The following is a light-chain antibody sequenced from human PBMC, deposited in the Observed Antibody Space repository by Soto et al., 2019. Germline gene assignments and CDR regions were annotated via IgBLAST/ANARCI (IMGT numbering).Light chain of an antibody. Sequence: QSVLTQSPSASGTPGQRGTISCSGSASNIGSKAVNWYQQFPGTAPKLIIYRTVERPSGVPARFYGSKSGTSASLAINGLQSEDEADYYCAAWDDRVDEYVFGTGTKVTVL. CDR1: ASNIGSKA. CDR3: AAWDDRVDEYV. J-gene: IGLJ1*01. CDR2: RTV. V-gene: IGLV1-44*01.